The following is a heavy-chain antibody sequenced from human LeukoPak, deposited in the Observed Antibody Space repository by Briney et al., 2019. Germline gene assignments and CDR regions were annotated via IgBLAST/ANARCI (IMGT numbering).Heavy chain of an antibody. J-gene: IGHJ3*02. Sequence: SETLSLASTVYGGSLSDYYWSWVRQPPGKGLEWIGWIFGSGSSNYNPSLKSRLTISVDTSKTQFSLKLTSATAADTAVYYCAREKDTGSNHAKIRYDIWGQGTMVTVSS. CDR2: IFGSGSS. CDR1: GGSLSDYY. CDR3: AREKDTGSNHAKIRYDI. D-gene: IGHD1-26*01. V-gene: IGHV4-59*01.